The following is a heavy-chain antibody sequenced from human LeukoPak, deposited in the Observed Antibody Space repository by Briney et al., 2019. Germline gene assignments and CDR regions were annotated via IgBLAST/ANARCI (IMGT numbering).Heavy chain of an antibody. J-gene: IGHJ4*02. V-gene: IGHV1-18*01. CDR1: GYTFTSYG. CDR3: ARDLVRGPPGFDY. Sequence: ASVKVSCKASGYTFTSYGISWVRQAPGQGLEWMGWISAYNGNTNYAQKLQGRVTITADESTSTAYMELSSLRSEDTAVYYCARDLVRGPPGFDYWGQGTLVTVSS. D-gene: IGHD3-10*01. CDR2: ISAYNGNT.